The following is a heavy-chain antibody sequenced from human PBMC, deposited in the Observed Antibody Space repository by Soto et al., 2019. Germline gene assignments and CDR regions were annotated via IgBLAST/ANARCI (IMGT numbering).Heavy chain of an antibody. CDR2: IYYSETA. V-gene: IGHV4-59*01. CDR1: GASISGYY. D-gene: IGHD6-19*01. CDR3: ASHGRDDSSSLYSWFDP. J-gene: IGHJ5*02. Sequence: PSETLSLTCTVSGASISGYYWSWIRQPPGKGLEWIGYIYYSETADYNPSLKSRVTISVDTSKNQLSLKLRSVTAADTAVYYCASHGRDDSSSLYSWFDPWGQGTLVTVSS.